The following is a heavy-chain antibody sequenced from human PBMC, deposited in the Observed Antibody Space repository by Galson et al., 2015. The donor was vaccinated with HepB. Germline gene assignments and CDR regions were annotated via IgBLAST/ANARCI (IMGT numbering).Heavy chain of an antibody. Sequence: SLRLSCAASGFTLSDYWMHWVRQAPGKGLVWVPRVNSDGISTTYADSVKGRFTMFRDNAKNTLYLQMNSLRAEDTAVYYCARDRSGLRVTGGWFDPWGQGALVTVSS. CDR3: ARDRSGLRVTGGWFDP. CDR1: GFTLSDYW. CDR2: VNSDGIST. V-gene: IGHV3-74*01. D-gene: IGHD5-12*01. J-gene: IGHJ5*02.